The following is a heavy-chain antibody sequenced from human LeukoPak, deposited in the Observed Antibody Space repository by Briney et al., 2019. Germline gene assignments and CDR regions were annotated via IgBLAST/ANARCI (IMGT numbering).Heavy chain of an antibody. D-gene: IGHD4-17*01. Sequence: PGGSLRLSCSASGFTFDDYAVSWFRQAPGKGLEWVGFIRSKAFGGTPEYAASVRGRFTISRDDSKSIAYLQMNSLITEDTAVYYCTRNTVTVHFDYWSQGTLVTVSS. V-gene: IGHV3-49*03. CDR1: GFTFDDYA. J-gene: IGHJ4*02. CDR2: IRSKAFGGTP. CDR3: TRNTVTVHFDY.